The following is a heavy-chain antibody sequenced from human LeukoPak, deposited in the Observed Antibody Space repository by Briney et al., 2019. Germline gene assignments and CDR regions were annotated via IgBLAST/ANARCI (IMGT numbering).Heavy chain of an antibody. CDR3: ARGGDGYNWGFDY. Sequence: GGSLRLSCAASGFTVSSNYMSWVRQAPGKGLEWVSVIYSGGSTYYADSVKGRFTISRDNSKNTLCLQMNSLRAEDTAVYYCARGGDGYNWGFDYWGQGTLVTVSS. V-gene: IGHV3-66*01. J-gene: IGHJ4*02. D-gene: IGHD5-24*01. CDR2: IYSGGST. CDR1: GFTVSSNY.